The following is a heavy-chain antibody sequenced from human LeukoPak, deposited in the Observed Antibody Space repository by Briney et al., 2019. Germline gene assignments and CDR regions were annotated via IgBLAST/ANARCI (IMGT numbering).Heavy chain of an antibody. Sequence: SVKVSCTASGGTFSSYAISWVRQAPGQGLEWMGGIIPIFGTANYAQKFQGRVTITTDESTSTAYMELSSLRSEDTAVYYCASAGRDAFDIWGQGTMVTVSS. V-gene: IGHV1-69*05. CDR1: GGTFSSYA. CDR3: ASAGRDAFDI. CDR2: IIPIFGTA. D-gene: IGHD1-14*01. J-gene: IGHJ3*02.